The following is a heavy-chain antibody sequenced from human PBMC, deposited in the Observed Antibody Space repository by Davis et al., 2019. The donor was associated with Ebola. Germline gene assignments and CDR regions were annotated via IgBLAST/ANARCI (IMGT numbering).Heavy chain of an antibody. V-gene: IGHV4-34*01. CDR1: GGSFSGYY. CDR2: INHSGST. D-gene: IGHD6-13*01. CDR3: ARGSSSWVYYGMDV. J-gene: IGHJ6*02. Sequence: MPSETLSLTCAVYGGSFSGYYWSWIRQPPGKGLEWIGEINHSGSTNYNPSLKSRVTLSVDTSKNQFSLKLSSVTAADTAVYYCARGSSSWVYYGMDVWGQGTTVTVSS.